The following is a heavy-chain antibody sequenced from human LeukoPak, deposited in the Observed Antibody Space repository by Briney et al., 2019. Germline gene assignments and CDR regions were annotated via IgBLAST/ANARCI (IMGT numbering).Heavy chain of an antibody. Sequence: GGSLRLSCVASGFTFHNFAMHWVRQAPGKGLEWVAVISNDERNKYYTDSVKGRFTISRDNSKNTVYLQMNSLRAEDTALYYCAKARGGYSGGFDYWGQGTLVTVSS. D-gene: IGHD5-12*01. CDR2: ISNDERNK. V-gene: IGHV3-30*04. CDR3: AKARGGYSGGFDY. J-gene: IGHJ4*02. CDR1: GFTFHNFA.